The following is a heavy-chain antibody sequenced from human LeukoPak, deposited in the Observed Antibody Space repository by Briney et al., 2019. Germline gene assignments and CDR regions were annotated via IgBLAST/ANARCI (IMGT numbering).Heavy chain of an antibody. CDR1: GYSISSGYY. D-gene: IGHD1-1*01. V-gene: IGHV4-38-2*02. CDR2: IYHSGST. J-gene: IGHJ4*02. Sequence: SETLSLTCTVSGYSISSGYYWGWIRQPPGKGLEWIGSIYHSGSTSYNSSLKSRVTISVDTSKSQFSLYMDSVTAADTAVYYCARDWNRYAYWGQGTLVTVSS. CDR3: ARDWNRYAY.